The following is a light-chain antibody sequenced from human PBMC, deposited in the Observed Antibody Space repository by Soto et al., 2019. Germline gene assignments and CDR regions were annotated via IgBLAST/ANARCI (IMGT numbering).Light chain of an antibody. CDR1: QSVSSN. J-gene: IGKJ5*01. Sequence: EIVMTQSPATLSVSPGERATLSCRASQSVSSNLAWHQQKPGQAPRILMYDASTRAAVIPGRFSVSGSGTEFTPTISSLQSEDFADYYCQQYHNWPITFGPGTGLEI. CDR2: DAS. CDR3: QQYHNWPIT. V-gene: IGKV3-15*01.